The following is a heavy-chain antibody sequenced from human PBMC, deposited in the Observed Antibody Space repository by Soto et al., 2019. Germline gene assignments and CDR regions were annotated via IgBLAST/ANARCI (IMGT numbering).Heavy chain of an antibody. CDR3: ARGLQSSESFCLSVAAY. CDR1: GFTVSSSY. CDR2: IYSGGST. V-gene: IGHV3-66*01. Sequence: EVQVMESGGGLVQPGGSLRLSCAASGFTVSSSYMTWVRQAPGKGLEWVSVIYSGGSTYYADSVKGRFRISRDNSNNSLFLQMDKLRAEDTAVYYCARGLQSSESFCLSVAAYWGHGTLVTVSS. J-gene: IGHJ4*01. D-gene: IGHD4-4*01.